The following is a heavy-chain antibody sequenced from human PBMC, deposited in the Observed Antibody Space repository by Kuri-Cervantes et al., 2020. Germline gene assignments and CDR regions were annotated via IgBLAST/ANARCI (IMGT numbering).Heavy chain of an antibody. D-gene: IGHD5-12*01. CDR3: ARRVIVGRGYDYLDY. V-gene: IGHV4-39*01. CDR2: IYYSGST. J-gene: IGHJ4*02. CDR1: GGSISSSSYY. Sequence: SETLSLTCTVSGGSISSSSYYWGWIRQPPGKGLEWIGSIYYSGSTYYNPSLKSRVTISADTSKNQFSLKLSSVTAADTAVYYCARRVIVGRGYDYLDYWGQGTLVTVSS.